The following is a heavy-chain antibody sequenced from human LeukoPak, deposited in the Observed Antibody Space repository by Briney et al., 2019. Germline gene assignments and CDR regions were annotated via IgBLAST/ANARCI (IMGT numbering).Heavy chain of an antibody. Sequence: ASVKVSCTASGYIFTTYYMHWVRQAPGQGLEWMGWINPNSGGTNSAQKFQGRVTMTRDTSIITAYMELSRLRSDDTAVYFCARGYYDSSDYEYFQHWGQGTLVTVSS. CDR1: GYIFTTYY. D-gene: IGHD3-22*01. J-gene: IGHJ1*01. V-gene: IGHV1-2*02. CDR2: INPNSGGT. CDR3: ARGYYDSSDYEYFQH.